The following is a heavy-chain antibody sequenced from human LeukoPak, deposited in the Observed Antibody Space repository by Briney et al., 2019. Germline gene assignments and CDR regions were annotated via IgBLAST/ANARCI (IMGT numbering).Heavy chain of an antibody. CDR3: AKKGASYYYDSSGYN. CDR1: GFTFSSYA. J-gene: IGHJ4*02. V-gene: IGHV3-23*01. CDR2: ISGSGGST. D-gene: IGHD3-22*01. Sequence: PGGSLRLSCAASGFTFSSYAMSWVRQAPGKGLEWVSAISGSGGSTYYADSVKGRFTISRDNSKNTLYLQMTSLRAEDTAVYYCAKKGASYYYDSSGYNWGQGTLVTVSS.